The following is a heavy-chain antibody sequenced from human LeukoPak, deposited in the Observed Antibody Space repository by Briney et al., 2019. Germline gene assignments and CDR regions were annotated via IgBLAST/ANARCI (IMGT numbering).Heavy chain of an antibody. V-gene: IGHV3-7*01. J-gene: IGHJ4*02. D-gene: IGHD5-18*01. CDR3: ARDLSGIAGYTYGRGIDY. CDR1: GFTFNNYW. CDR2: IKQDGSEK. Sequence: GGSLRLSCEASGFTFNNYWMSWFRQAPGKGLEWVANIKQDGSEKYYVDAVKGRFTISRDNAKTSLYLQMNSLRAEDTAVYYCARDLSGIAGYTYGRGIDYWGQGTLVTVSS.